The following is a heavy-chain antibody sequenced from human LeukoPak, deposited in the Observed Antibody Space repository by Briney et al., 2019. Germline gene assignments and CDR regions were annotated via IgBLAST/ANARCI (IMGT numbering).Heavy chain of an antibody. CDR1: GFTFSNSA. V-gene: IGHV3-23*01. CDR3: AKDIKGTNYYYYGMGA. J-gene: IGHJ6*02. D-gene: IGHD1-14*01. CDR2: INGDGGRT. Sequence: GGSLRLSCAASGFTFSNSAMTWVRQAPGKGLDWVSAINGDGGRTYHADSVKGRFTISRDNSKNTLYLQMNSLRVEDRAVYYCAKDIKGTNYYYYGMGAWGQGTTVTVSS.